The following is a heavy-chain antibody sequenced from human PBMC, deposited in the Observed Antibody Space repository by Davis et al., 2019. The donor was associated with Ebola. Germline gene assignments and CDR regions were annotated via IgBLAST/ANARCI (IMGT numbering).Heavy chain of an antibody. CDR3: ARETPSSSSSFDY. D-gene: IGHD6-6*01. J-gene: IGHJ4*02. Sequence: SVKVSCKASGGTFSSYAISWVRQAPGQGLEWMGGIIPIFGTANYAQKFQGRVTITADESTSTAYMELSSLRSEDTTVYYCARETPSSSSSFDYWGQGTLVTVSS. CDR1: GGTFSSYA. CDR2: IIPIFGTA. V-gene: IGHV1-69*13.